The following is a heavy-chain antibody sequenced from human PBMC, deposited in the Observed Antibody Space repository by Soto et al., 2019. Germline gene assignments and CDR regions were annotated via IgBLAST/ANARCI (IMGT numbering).Heavy chain of an antibody. V-gene: IGHV1-69*01. Sequence: QVQLVQSGAEVKKPGSSVKVSCKASGGTFSSYAISWVRQAPGQGLEWMGGIIPIFGTANYAQKFQGRVTITADESTSSAYMELSSLRSEDTAVYYCARDGPNQDTAMVIGGDYYYYGMDVWGQGTTVTVSS. CDR1: GGTFSSYA. D-gene: IGHD5-18*01. CDR2: IIPIFGTA. CDR3: ARDGPNQDTAMVIGGDYYYYGMDV. J-gene: IGHJ6*02.